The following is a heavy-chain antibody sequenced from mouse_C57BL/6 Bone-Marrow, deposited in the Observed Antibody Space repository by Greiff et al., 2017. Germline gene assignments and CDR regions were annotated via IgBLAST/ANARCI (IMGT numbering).Heavy chain of an antibody. CDR3: ARGYGRPGYFDV. J-gene: IGHJ1*03. Sequence: VQLQESGAELVKPGASVKISCKASGYAFSSYWMNWVKQRPGKGLEWIGQIYPGDGDTNYNGKFKGKATLTADKSSSTAYMQLSSLTSEDSAVYFCARGYGRPGYFDVWGTGTTVTVSS. V-gene: IGHV1-80*01. D-gene: IGHD1-1*01. CDR1: GYAFSSYW. CDR2: IYPGDGDT.